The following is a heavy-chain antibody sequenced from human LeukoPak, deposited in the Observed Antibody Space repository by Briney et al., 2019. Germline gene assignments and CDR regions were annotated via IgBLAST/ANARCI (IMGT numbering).Heavy chain of an antibody. CDR3: ATRIGDCGGDCYPPHFDY. CDR2: FDPEDGET. V-gene: IGHV1-24*01. Sequence: GASVKVSCKVSGYTLTELSMHWVRQAPGKGLEWMGGFDPEDGETIYAQKFQGRVTMTEDTSTDTAYMELSSLRSEDTAVYYCATRIGDCGGDCYPPHFDYWGQGTLVTVSS. D-gene: IGHD2-21*02. J-gene: IGHJ4*02. CDR1: GYTLTELS.